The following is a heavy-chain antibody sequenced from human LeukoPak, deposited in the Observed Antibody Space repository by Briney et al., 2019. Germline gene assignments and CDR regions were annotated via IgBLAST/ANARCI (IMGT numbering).Heavy chain of an antibody. Sequence: GGPLRLSCAASGFTLSSYAMSWVRQGPGKGLEWVSAISDSGNTYHADSVKGRFTISSDSSKNTLYLQMNSLRAEDAAVYYCAKAPVTTCSGAYCYPFDYWGQGTLVTVSS. D-gene: IGHD2-15*01. CDR2: ISDSGNT. J-gene: IGHJ4*02. CDR3: AKAPVTTCSGAYCYPFDY. V-gene: IGHV3-23*01. CDR1: GFTLSSYA.